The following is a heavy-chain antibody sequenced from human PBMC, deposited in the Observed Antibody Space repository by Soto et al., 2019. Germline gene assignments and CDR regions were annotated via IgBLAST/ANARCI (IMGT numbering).Heavy chain of an antibody. Sequence: PGGSLRLSCAASGFTFSSYAMSWVRQAPGKGLEWVSAISGSGGSTYYADSVKGRFTISRDNSKNTLYLQMNSLRAEDTAVYSCAKDRVPYSSSWYRNAFDYWGQGTLVTVSS. D-gene: IGHD6-13*01. V-gene: IGHV3-23*01. CDR1: GFTFSSYA. CDR2: ISGSGGST. CDR3: AKDRVPYSSSWYRNAFDY. J-gene: IGHJ4*02.